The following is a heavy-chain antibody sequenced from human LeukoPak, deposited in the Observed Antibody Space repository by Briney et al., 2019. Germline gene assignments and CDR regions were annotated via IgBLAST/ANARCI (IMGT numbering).Heavy chain of an antibody. Sequence: ASVKVSCKASGFTFTSSAVQWVRQARGQRLEWIGWIVVGSGNTNYAQKFQERVTITRDMSTSTAYMELSSLRSEDTAVYYCAINKRGSGSYWGYYYYYYMDVWGKGTTVTVSS. CDR3: AINKRGSGSYWGYYYYYYMDV. CDR1: GFTFTSSA. D-gene: IGHD1-26*01. V-gene: IGHV1-58*01. CDR2: IVVGSGNT. J-gene: IGHJ6*03.